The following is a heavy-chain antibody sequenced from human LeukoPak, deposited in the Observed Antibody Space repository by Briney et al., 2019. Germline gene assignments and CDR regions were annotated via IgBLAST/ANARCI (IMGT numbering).Heavy chain of an antibody. J-gene: IGHJ5*02. V-gene: IGHV1-2*02. Sequence: ASVKVSCKASGYTFTSYYMHWVRQAPGQGLEWMGWINPNSGGTNYAQKFQGRVTMTRDTSISTAYMELSRLRSDDTAVYYCAREGYSSSWYRLGSWFDPWGQGTLVTVSS. CDR1: GYTFTSYY. D-gene: IGHD6-13*01. CDR2: INPNSGGT. CDR3: AREGYSSSWYRLGSWFDP.